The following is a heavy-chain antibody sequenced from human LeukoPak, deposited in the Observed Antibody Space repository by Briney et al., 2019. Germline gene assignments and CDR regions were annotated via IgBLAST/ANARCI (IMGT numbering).Heavy chain of an antibody. V-gene: IGHV4-30-4*08. J-gene: IGHJ4*02. CDR1: GGSISSGDYY. CDR2: IYYSGST. CDR3: ARDSRTPRTGDYYFDY. D-gene: IGHD7-27*01. Sequence: KTSQTLSLTCTVSGGSISSGDYYWSWIRQPPGKSLEWNGYIYYSGSTYYNPSLKSRVTISVDTSKNQFSLKLSSVTAADTAVYYCARDSRTPRTGDYYFDYWGQGTLVTVSS.